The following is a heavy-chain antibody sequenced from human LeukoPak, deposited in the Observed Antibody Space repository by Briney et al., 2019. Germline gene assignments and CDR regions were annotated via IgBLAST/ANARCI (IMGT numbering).Heavy chain of an antibody. V-gene: IGHV4-59*01. J-gene: IGHJ4*02. D-gene: IGHD6-13*01. CDR2: IHYSGSS. Sequence: SETLSLTCTVSGGSISSYYWSWVRQPPGKGLEWVGYIHYSGSSNYNSSLQSRVTISVDPSKNQFSLKLTSVTAADTAVYYCARIGSGWSRFFDSWGQGTLVTVSS. CDR3: ARIGSGWSRFFDS. CDR1: GGSISSYY.